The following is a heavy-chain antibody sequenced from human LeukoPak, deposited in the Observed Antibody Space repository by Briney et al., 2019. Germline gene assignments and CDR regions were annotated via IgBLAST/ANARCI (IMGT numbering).Heavy chain of an antibody. V-gene: IGHV4-59*08. CDR3: ARADESLVYGMDV. CDR1: GGSITSDY. J-gene: IGHJ6*02. CDR2: FSYSGST. Sequence: SETLSLTCTLSGGSITSDYWSWIRQSPGKGLEWIGYFSYSGSTHYSPSLTSRVAISVDTSRNQLSLKLRSVTAADTAIYYCARADESLVYGMDVWGPGTTAIVSS.